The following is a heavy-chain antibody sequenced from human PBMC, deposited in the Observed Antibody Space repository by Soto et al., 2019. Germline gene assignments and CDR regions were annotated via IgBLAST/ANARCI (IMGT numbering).Heavy chain of an antibody. J-gene: IGHJ5*02. V-gene: IGHV4-59*01. CDR3: ARTYSSSWRGWFDP. D-gene: IGHD6-6*01. CDR1: GGSISSYY. Sequence: SETLSLTCTVSGGSISSYYWSWIRQPQGKGLERIGYIYYSGSTNYNPSLKSRVTISVDTSKNQFSLKLSSVTAADRAVYYCARTYSSSWRGWFDPWGQGTLVTSPQ. CDR2: IYYSGST.